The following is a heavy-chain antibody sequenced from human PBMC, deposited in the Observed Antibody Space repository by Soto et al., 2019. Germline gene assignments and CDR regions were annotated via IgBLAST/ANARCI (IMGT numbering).Heavy chain of an antibody. Sequence: QVQLQESGPGLVKPSQTLSLTCTVSGGSISSGGYYWSWIRQHPGKGLEWIGYIYYSGSTYYNPSLKSRVTISVDTSKNQFSLKLSSVTAADTAVYYCARDQAIAAAGDYYYYGMDVWGQGTTVTVSS. V-gene: IGHV4-31*03. CDR2: IYYSGST. D-gene: IGHD6-13*01. CDR1: GGSISSGGYY. J-gene: IGHJ6*02. CDR3: ARDQAIAAAGDYYYYGMDV.